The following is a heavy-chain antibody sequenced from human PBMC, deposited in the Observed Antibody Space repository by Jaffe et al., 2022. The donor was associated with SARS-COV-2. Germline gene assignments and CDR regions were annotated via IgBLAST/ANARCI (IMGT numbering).Heavy chain of an antibody. J-gene: IGHJ4*02. CDR3: ATHSGSETQFDY. D-gene: IGHD1-26*01. CDR2: FTGSGGGT. CDR1: GFTFSSYA. V-gene: IGHV3-23*04. Sequence: EVQLVESGGGLVQPGGSLRLSCAASGFTFSSYAMSWVRRAPGKGLEWVSAFTGSGGGTYYADSVKGRFTISRDNSKNTLYLQMNSLRAEDTAVYYCATHSGSETQFDYWGQGTLVTVSS.